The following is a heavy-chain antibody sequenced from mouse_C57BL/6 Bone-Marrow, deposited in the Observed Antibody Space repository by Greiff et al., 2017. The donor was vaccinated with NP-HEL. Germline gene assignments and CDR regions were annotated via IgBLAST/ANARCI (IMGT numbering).Heavy chain of an antibody. Sequence: EVKLQESGPELVKPGASVKISCKASGYSFTDYNMNWVKQSNGKSLEWIVVINPNYGTTSYNQKFKGKATLTVDQSSSTAYMQLNSLTSEDSAVYYCASYYRWAMDYWGQGTSVTVSS. V-gene: IGHV1-39*01. D-gene: IGHD2-12*01. CDR3: ASYYRWAMDY. J-gene: IGHJ4*01. CDR2: INPNYGTT. CDR1: GYSFTDYN.